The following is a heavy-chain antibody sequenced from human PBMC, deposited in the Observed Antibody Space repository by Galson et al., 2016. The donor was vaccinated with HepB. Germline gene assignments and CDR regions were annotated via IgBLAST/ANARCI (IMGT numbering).Heavy chain of an antibody. Sequence: SLRLSCAASGFTFEDYALHWVRQAPGKGLEWVSGISRTSGSIGCAASAKGRFTISRDNAKNSLYLQMNSLRVGDTAFYYCAKVRRIRATAGMDVWGQGTTVTVSS. CDR3: AKVRRIRATAGMDV. CDR1: GFTFEDYA. CDR2: ISRTSGSI. D-gene: IGHD2-15*01. V-gene: IGHV3-9*01. J-gene: IGHJ6*02.